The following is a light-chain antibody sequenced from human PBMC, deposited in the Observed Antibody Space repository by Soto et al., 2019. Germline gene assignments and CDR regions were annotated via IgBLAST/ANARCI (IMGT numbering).Light chain of an antibody. Sequence: DIQMTQFPPTLSASIGDRVTITCRASQTISSSLAWYQQKPGKAPKLLIYKASTLETGVPSRVSGSGSGKEFTLTISCLQPDDFATYYCQQYDSYSPYTFGQGTRLEIK. V-gene: IGKV1-5*03. CDR2: KAS. CDR1: QTISSS. J-gene: IGKJ2*01. CDR3: QQYDSYSPYT.